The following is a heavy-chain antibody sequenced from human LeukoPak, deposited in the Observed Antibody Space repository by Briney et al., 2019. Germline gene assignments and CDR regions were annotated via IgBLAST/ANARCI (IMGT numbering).Heavy chain of an antibody. J-gene: IGHJ4*02. CDR1: GFTFSSYS. CDR2: ISSSGSTI. V-gene: IGHV3-48*04. CDR3: TRGGRYYYGSGRLDY. Sequence: GGSLRLSCAASGFTFSSYSMNWVRQAPGKGLEWVSYISSSGSTIYYADSVKGRFTISRDNAKNSLYLQMNSLRAEDTAVYYCTRGGRYYYGSGRLDYWGQGTLVTVSS. D-gene: IGHD3-10*01.